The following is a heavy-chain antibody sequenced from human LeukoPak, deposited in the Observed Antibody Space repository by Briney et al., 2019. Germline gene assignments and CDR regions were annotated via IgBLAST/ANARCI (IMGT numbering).Heavy chain of an antibody. Sequence: KPSETLSLTCTVSGGSISSYYWSWIRQPAGKGLEWIGRIYTSGSTNYNPSLKSRVTMSVDTSKNQFSLKLSSVTAADTAVYYCARGPDWTVTTYYYYMDVWGKGTTVTVSS. CDR1: GGSISSYY. D-gene: IGHD4-11*01. CDR2: IYTSGST. V-gene: IGHV4-4*07. CDR3: ARGPDWTVTTYYYYMDV. J-gene: IGHJ6*03.